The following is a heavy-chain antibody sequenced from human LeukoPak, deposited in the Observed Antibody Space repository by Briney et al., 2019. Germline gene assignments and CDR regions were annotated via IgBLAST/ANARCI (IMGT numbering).Heavy chain of an antibody. CDR2: IWYGGSNK. CDR1: GFTFSSYG. CDR3: AKDWGSGSYTFDY. D-gene: IGHD1-26*01. Sequence: PGGSLRLSCAASGFTFSSYGMHWVRQAPGKGLEWVAVIWYGGSNKYYADSVKGRFTISRDNSKNTLYLQMNSLRAEDTAVYYCAKDWGSGSYTFDYWGQGTLVTVSS. J-gene: IGHJ4*02. V-gene: IGHV3-30*02.